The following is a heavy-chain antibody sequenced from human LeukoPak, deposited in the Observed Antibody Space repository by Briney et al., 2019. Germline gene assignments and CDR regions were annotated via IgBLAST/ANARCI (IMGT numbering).Heavy chain of an antibody. CDR3: ARRDGNYYDSSGSVDY. Sequence: GGSLRLSCAASGFTFSSYWMHWVRQAPGKGLVWVSRINSDGSTTSYADSVKGRFTVCRDNAKNTLYLQMNSLRAEDTAVYYCARRDGNYYDSSGSVDYWGQGTLVTVSS. D-gene: IGHD3-22*01. CDR1: GFTFSSYW. J-gene: IGHJ4*02. V-gene: IGHV3-74*01. CDR2: INSDGSTT.